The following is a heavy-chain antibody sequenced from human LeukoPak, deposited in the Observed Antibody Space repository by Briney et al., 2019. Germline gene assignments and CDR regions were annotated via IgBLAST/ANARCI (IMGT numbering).Heavy chain of an antibody. V-gene: IGHV3-30-3*01. J-gene: IGHJ4*02. CDR2: ISYDGSDK. D-gene: IGHD3-22*01. CDR3: ARAPYYYDSSGYSHFDY. Sequence: GGSLRLSCAASGFTFSSYAMHWVRQAPGKGLEWVAVISYDGSDKYYADSVKGRFTISRDNSKNTLYLQMNSLRAEDTAVYYCARAPYYYDSSGYSHFDYWGQGTLVTVSS. CDR1: GFTFSSYA.